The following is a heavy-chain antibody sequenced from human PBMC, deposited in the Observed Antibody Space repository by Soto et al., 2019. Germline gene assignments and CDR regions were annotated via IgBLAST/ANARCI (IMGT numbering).Heavy chain of an antibody. J-gene: IGHJ5*02. CDR1: GGSISSSSYY. V-gene: IGHV4-39*01. D-gene: IGHD4-17*01. Sequence: QLQLQEAGPGLVKPSETLSLTCTVSGGSISSSSYYWGWIRQPPGKGLEWIGSIYYSGSTYYNPSLKSRVTISVDTSKHQFSLKLSSVTAADTAVYYCARPASTTVTKGWFDPWGQGTLVTVSS. CDR3: ARPASTTVTKGWFDP. CDR2: IYYSGST.